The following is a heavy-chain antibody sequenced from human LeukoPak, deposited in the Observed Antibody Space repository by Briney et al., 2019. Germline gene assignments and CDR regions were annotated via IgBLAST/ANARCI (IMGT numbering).Heavy chain of an antibody. D-gene: IGHD3-10*01. J-gene: IGHJ4*02. Sequence: SETLSLTCAVYGGSFSDYYWSWIRQPPGKGLEWIGEINHSGSTNYNPSLKSRVTISVDTSKNQFSLKLSSVTAADTAVYYCARGYYGSGSYIDYWGQGTLVTVSS. CDR1: GGSFSDYY. CDR2: INHSGST. V-gene: IGHV4-34*01. CDR3: ARGYYGSGSYIDY.